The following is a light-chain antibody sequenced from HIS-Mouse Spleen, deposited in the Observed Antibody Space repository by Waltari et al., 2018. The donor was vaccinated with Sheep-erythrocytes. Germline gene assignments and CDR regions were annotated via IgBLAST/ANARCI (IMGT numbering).Light chain of an antibody. V-gene: IGLV3-1*01. CDR2: QDS. CDR3: QAWDSSTAV. Sequence: SYELTQPPSVSVSPGQTASITCSGDKLGDKYACWYQQKPGQSPVLVIYQDSKRPSGSPERVSGSNSGNTATLTISGTQAMDEADYYGQAWDSSTAVFGGGTKLTVL. CDR1: KLGDKY. J-gene: IGLJ2*01.